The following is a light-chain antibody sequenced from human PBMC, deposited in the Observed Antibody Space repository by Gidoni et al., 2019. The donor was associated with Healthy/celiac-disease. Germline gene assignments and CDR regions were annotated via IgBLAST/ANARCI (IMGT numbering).Light chain of an antibody. CDR1: QSLLHSNGYNY. CDR3: MQALQTPFT. Sequence: DIVMTQSPLSLPVTPGEPASISCRSSQSLLHSNGYNYLDWYLQKPGQSPQPLTYLGSNRASGVPDRFSGSRSGTDFTLKISRVEAEDVGVYYCMQALQTPFTFGPGTKVDIK. J-gene: IGKJ3*01. V-gene: IGKV2-28*01. CDR2: LGS.